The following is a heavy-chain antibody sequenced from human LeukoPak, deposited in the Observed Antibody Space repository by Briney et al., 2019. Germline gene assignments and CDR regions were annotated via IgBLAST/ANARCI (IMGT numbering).Heavy chain of an antibody. Sequence: GGSLRLSCAASGFTFSSYGMHWVRQAPGKGLEWVAVISYDGSNKYYADSVKGRFTISRDNSKNTLYLQMNSLRAEDTAVYYCARGVNGDIVVVGVDYWGQGTLVTVSS. D-gene: IGHD2-15*01. CDR2: ISYDGSNK. V-gene: IGHV3-30*19. CDR3: ARGVNGDIVVVGVDY. J-gene: IGHJ4*02. CDR1: GFTFSSYG.